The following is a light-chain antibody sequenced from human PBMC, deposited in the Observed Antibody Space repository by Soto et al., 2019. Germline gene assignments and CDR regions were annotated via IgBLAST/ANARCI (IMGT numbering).Light chain of an antibody. J-gene: IGKJ3*01. CDR2: GTS. CDR3: QQYGNSPLFS. Sequence: EIVLTQSPGTLSLSPGERATLSCRASQTVSGSYLAWYQRKRGQAPSLLIYGTSNRATGIPDRFSGSGSGIDFPLTISRLEPEGFAVYYSQQYGNSPLFSLGAGT. CDR1: QTVSGSY. V-gene: IGKV3-20*01.